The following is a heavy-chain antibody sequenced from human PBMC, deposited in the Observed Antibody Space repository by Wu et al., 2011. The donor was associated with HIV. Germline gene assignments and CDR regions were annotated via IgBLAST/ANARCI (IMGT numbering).Heavy chain of an antibody. CDR3: LTAIIGVVY. D-gene: IGHD2/OR15-2a*01. V-gene: IGHV1-2*06. CDR2: STLGAGAT. Sequence: TFTDHYIHWVRTGPWTRVWSGWDISTLGAGATVYAQKFQDRLSMTRDMSTSTAYMELRSLTSDDTANYFCLTAIIGVVYWGQGTVVTVSS. CDR1: TFTDHY. J-gene: IGHJ4*02.